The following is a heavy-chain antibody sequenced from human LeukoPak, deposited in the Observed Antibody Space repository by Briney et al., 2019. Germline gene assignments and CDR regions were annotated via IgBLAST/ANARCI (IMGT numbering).Heavy chain of an antibody. CDR1: GFPISSYW. J-gene: IGHJ4*02. D-gene: IGHD5-24*01. V-gene: IGHV3-7*04. CDR3: TRVGYIDEGIDY. Sequence: GGSLRLSCVASGFPISSYWMTWVRQAPGKGLEWVANIKQDGSKKSYVDSVKGRFTISRDNAKNSLYLQMNSLRAEDTAIYYCTRVGYIDEGIDYWGQGTLVTVSS. CDR2: IKQDGSKK.